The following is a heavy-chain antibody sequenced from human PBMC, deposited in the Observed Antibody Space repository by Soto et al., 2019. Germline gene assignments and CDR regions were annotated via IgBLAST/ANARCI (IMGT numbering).Heavy chain of an antibody. D-gene: IGHD3-16*01. Sequence: PVGSLRLSCTTSGFTFGDYALSWVRQAPGKGLEWVGFIRRNAYGGTTDYAASVKGRFTISRDDSKSIAYLQVNSLRTEDTALYYCPRASSLDFDFWGQGTLVTVS. V-gene: IGHV3-49*04. CDR1: GFTFGDYA. J-gene: IGHJ4*02. CDR2: IRRNAYGGTT. CDR3: PRASSLDFDF.